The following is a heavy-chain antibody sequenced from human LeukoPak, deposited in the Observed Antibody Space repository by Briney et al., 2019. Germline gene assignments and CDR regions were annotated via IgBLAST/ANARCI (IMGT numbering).Heavy chain of an antibody. J-gene: IGHJ5*02. CDR1: GGSFSGYY. CDR2: INHSGST. CDR3: ARWSRLGPAGYCSSTSCYPTGFDP. V-gene: IGHV4-34*01. Sequence: SETLSLTCAVYGGSFSGYYWSWIRQPPGKGLEWIGEINHSGSTNYNPSLKSRVTISVDTSKNQFSLKLSSVTAADTAVYYCARWSRLGPAGYCSSTSCYPTGFDPWGQGTLVTVFS. D-gene: IGHD2-2*01.